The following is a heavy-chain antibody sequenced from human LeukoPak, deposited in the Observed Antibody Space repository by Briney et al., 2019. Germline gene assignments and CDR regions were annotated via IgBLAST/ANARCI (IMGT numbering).Heavy chain of an antibody. CDR1: GDNVSSNSVA. CDR3: ARGINSAFDI. D-gene: IGHD5-24*01. Sequence: SQTLSLSCAISGDNVSSNSVAWNWIRQSPSRGLEWLGRAYSRSKGNKDYAISVKSRININTDTSRNQFSLQLNSVTPEDTAVYYCARGINSAFDISGQGTMVTVSS. CDR2: AYSRSKGNK. V-gene: IGHV6-1*01. J-gene: IGHJ3*02.